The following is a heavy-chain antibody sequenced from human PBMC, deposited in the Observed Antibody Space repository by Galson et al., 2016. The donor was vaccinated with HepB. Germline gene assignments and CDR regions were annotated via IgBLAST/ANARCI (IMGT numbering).Heavy chain of an antibody. Sequence: QSGAEVKKPGESLSISCKPSGYKFTSYWIAWVRQKPGKGLEWMGVIYPSDSNVRYSPSFQGQVTMSVDKSIGAAYLQWSGLRASDTAMYYCARAGTMLGGVMVYRNALDVWGQGTTVTVSS. D-gene: IGHD3-16*02. V-gene: IGHV5-51*01. CDR1: GYKFTSYW. CDR2: IYPSDSNV. CDR3: ARAGTMLGGVMVYRNALDV. J-gene: IGHJ6*02.